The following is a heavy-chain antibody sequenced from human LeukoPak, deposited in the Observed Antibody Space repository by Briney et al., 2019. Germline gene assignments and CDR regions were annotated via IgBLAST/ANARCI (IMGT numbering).Heavy chain of an antibody. CDR2: INHSGST. CDR1: GGSFSGYY. D-gene: IGHD3-22*01. V-gene: IGHV4-34*01. Sequence: PSETLSLTCAVYGGSFSGYYWSWIRQPPGKGLEWIGEINHSGSTNYNPSLKSRVTRSGGTSKNQFCLKLSCVSAADTAVYYCARAVGYYRLFDYWGQGTLVTVSS. CDR3: ARAVGYYRLFDY. J-gene: IGHJ4*02.